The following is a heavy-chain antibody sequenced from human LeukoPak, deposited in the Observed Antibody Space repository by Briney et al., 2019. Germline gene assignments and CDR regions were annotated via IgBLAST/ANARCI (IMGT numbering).Heavy chain of an antibody. D-gene: IGHD3-22*01. Sequence: GESLKISCKGSGYSFTSYWIGWVRQMPGKGLEWMGIIYPGDSDTRYSPSFQGQVTISADKSISTAYLQWSSLKASDTAMYYCARPRFYDSSAGRDHAFDTWGQGTMVTVSS. J-gene: IGHJ3*02. V-gene: IGHV5-51*01. CDR3: ARPRFYDSSAGRDHAFDT. CDR2: IYPGDSDT. CDR1: GYSFTSYW.